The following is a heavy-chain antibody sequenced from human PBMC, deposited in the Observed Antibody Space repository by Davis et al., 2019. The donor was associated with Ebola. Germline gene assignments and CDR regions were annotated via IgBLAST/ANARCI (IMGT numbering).Heavy chain of an antibody. J-gene: IGHJ4*02. CDR3: ARGSENWNYVDY. D-gene: IGHD1-1*01. CDR2: IRAGGSSI. CDR1: GFSFSTDS. Sequence: GESLKISCAASGFSFSTDSMNWVRQAPGKGLEWVSHIRAGGSSIYYADSVKGRFTISRDNAKNSLYLQMNSLRDEDTAVYYCARGSENWNYVDYWGQGTLVTVSS. V-gene: IGHV3-48*02.